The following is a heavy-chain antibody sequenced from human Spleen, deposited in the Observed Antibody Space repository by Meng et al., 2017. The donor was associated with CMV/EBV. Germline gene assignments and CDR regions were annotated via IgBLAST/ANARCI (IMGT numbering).Heavy chain of an antibody. D-gene: IGHD1-26*01. J-gene: IGHJ6*02. Sequence: ASVKVSCKASQYTFIDHHMHWVRQAPGQGLEWMGWINPNSGDTKYAQKFQGRVTLSRDTSISTAYMDLSSLRSEDTAVYYCARGEHEGDSGSYYRRYYYGMDVWGQGTTVTVSS. V-gene: IGHV1-2*02. CDR1: QYTFIDHH. CDR3: ARGEHEGDSGSYYRRYYYGMDV. CDR2: INPNSGDT.